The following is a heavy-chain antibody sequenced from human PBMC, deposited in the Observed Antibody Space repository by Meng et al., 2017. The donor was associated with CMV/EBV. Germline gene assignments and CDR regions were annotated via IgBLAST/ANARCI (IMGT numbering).Heavy chain of an antibody. V-gene: IGHV3-74*01. CDR1: GFTFSSYW. D-gene: IGHD3-22*01. J-gene: IGHJ5*02. CDR2: INSDGSST. Sequence: GESLKISCAASGFTFSSYWMQWVRQAPGKGLVWVSRINSDGSSTSYADSVKGRFTISRDNAKNTLYLQMNSLRAEDTAVYYCARDIGSSGYTWGQGTLVTVSS. CDR3: ARDIGSSGYT.